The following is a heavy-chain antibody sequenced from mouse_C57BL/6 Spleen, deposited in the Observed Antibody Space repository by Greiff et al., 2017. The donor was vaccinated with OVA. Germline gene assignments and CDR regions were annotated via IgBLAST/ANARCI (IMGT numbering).Heavy chain of an antibody. CDR1: GYSITSDY. CDR2: ISYSGST. D-gene: IGHD2-1*01. J-gene: IGHJ1*03. CDR3: ARGNSWYFDV. Sequence: EVQRVESGPGLAKPSQTLSLTCSVTGYSITSDYWNWIRKFPGNKLEYMGYISYSGSTYYNQSLKSRISITRNTSKNQYYLQLNSVTTEDTAADYCARGNSWYFDVWGTGTTVTVSS. V-gene: IGHV3-8*01.